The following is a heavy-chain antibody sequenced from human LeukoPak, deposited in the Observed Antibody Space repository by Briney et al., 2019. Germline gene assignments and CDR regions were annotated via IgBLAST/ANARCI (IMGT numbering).Heavy chain of an antibody. V-gene: IGHV4-39*01. D-gene: IGHD1-14*01. CDR1: GGSISSSSYY. CDR2: IYYSGST. J-gene: IGHJ4*02. Sequence: SETLSLTCTVSGGSISSSSYYWGWIRQPPGKGLEWIGSIYYSGSTYYNPSLKSRVTISVDTSKNQFSLKLSSVTAADTAVYYCARQGRNHPCDYWGQGTLVTVSS. CDR3: ARQGRNHPCDY.